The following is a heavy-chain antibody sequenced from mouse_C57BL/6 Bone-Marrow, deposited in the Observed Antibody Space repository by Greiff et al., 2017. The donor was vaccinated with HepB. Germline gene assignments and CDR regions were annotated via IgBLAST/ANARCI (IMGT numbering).Heavy chain of an antibody. V-gene: IGHV5-4*01. CDR2: ISDGGSYT. CDR1: GFTFSSYA. J-gene: IGHJ3*01. Sequence: VQGVESGGGLVKPGGSLKLSCAASGFTFSSYAMSWVRQTPEKRLEWVATISDGGSYTYYPDNVKGRFTISRDNAKNNLYLQMSHLKSEDTAMYYCARGRFFAYWGQGTLVTVSA. CDR3: ARGRFFAY.